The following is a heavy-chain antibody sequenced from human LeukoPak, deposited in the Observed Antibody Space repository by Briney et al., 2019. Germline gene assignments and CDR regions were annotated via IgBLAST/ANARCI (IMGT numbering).Heavy chain of an antibody. D-gene: IGHD3-9*01. J-gene: IGHJ4*02. CDR3: ASRLRLRYFDWLLNGLDY. Sequence: PGGSLRLSCAASGFTFSSYGMHWVRQAPGKGLEWVAVISYDGSNKYYADSVKGRFTISRDNSKNTLYLQMNSLRAEDTAVYYCASRLRLRYFDWLLNGLDYWGQGTLVTVSS. V-gene: IGHV3-30*03. CDR2: ISYDGSNK. CDR1: GFTFSSYG.